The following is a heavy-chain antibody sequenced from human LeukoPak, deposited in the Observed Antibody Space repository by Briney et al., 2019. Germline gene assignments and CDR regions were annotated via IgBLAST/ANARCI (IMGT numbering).Heavy chain of an antibody. D-gene: IGHD3-10*01. CDR2: ISSNGGST. CDR1: GFTFSSYA. J-gene: IGHJ3*02. V-gene: IGHV3-64D*06. Sequence: GGSLRLSCSASGFTFSSYAMHWVRQAPGKGLEYVSAISSNGGSTYYADSVKGRFTISRDNSKNTLYLQMSSLRAEDTAVYYCVKVGLLWFGESSWAFDIWGQGTMATVSS. CDR3: VKVGLLWFGESSWAFDI.